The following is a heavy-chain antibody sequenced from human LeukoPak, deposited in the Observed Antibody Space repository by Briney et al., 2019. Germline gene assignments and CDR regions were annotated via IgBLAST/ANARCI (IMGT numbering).Heavy chain of an antibody. CDR2: MRQDGGEI. Sequence: GGSLRLSCVVSGFTFNKYWMSWVRQAPGKGLEWEATMRQDGGEIYYADSVSGRFTIPRGNAKNSLYLQMNSLRADDTAIYYCARITDTLGVHFDFWGQGNLVTVSS. CDR1: GFTFNKYW. J-gene: IGHJ4*02. D-gene: IGHD3-16*01. V-gene: IGHV3-7*01. CDR3: ARITDTLGVHFDF.